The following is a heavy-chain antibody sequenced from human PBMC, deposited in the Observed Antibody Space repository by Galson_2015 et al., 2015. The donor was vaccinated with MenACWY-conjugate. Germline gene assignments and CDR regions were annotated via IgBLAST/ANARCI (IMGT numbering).Heavy chain of an antibody. Sequence: SLRLSCAASGFTVSSSAMTWVRQAPGKGLEWVSVFSSNGHSTNYADSVKGRFTIYRDNSKNTLYLQMNNLRAEDTALYYCAKVSPGGWYWDYWGQGTLVTVSS. CDR3: AKVSPGGWYWDY. J-gene: IGHJ4*02. CDR2: FSSNGHST. V-gene: IGHV3-23*01. CDR1: GFTVSSSA. D-gene: IGHD6-19*01.